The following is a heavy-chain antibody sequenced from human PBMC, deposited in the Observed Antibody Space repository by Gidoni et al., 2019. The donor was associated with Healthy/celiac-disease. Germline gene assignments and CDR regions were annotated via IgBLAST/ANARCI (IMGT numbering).Heavy chain of an antibody. CDR2: IYYSGST. J-gene: IGHJ5*01. CDR1: GGSISSSSYY. CDR3: ASHQSGNWFDS. Sequence: QLQLQESGPGLVKHSATLCLTCTVAGGSISSSSYYWGWLRQPPGKGLEWIGSIYYSGSTYYTPSLKSRFTISVDTSKNQFSLKLSSVTAADTAVYYCASHQSGNWFDSWGQGTLVTVSS. V-gene: IGHV4-39*01.